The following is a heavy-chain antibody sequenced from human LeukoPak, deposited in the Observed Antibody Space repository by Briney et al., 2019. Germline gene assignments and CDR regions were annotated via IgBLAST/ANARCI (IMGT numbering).Heavy chain of an antibody. CDR3: AREFMGQYYDILTGYYYFDY. Sequence: PSETLSLTCAVYGGSFSGYYWSWIRQPPGKGLEWIGEINHSGSTNYNPSLKSRVTISVDTSKNQFSLKLSSVTAADTAVYYCAREFMGQYYDILTGYYYFDYWGQGTLVTVSS. D-gene: IGHD3-9*01. J-gene: IGHJ4*02. CDR1: GGSFSGYY. V-gene: IGHV4-34*01. CDR2: INHSGST.